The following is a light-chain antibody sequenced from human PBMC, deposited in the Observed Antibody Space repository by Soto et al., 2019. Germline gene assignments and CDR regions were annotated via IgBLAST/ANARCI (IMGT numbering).Light chain of an antibody. Sequence: EIILTQFPATLSLSPGERATLSCRASQSVTTFLAWYQQIPGQSPRLLVYDVSKRATGIPDRFSGSGSGKNFNPTTSSLEPEDFAVYYCQQRINWPLTFGGGPKVEIK. J-gene: IGKJ4*01. V-gene: IGKV3-11*01. CDR3: QQRINWPLT. CDR1: QSVTTF. CDR2: DVS.